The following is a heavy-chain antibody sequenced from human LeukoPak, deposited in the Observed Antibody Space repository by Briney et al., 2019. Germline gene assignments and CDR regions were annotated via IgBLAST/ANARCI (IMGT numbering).Heavy chain of an antibody. CDR2: IYPGDSET. CDR1: GYRFTNYR. J-gene: IGHJ4*02. Sequence: GESLKISCKGSGYRFTNYRIAWVRQVPGKGMEWMGIIYPGDSETTYSPSFQGHVTISADKSINTAYLQRSTLKASDTAIYFCARLDEGFYYDAWGFNFWGQGTLVTVSS. V-gene: IGHV5-51*01. CDR3: ARLDEGFYYDAWGFNF. D-gene: IGHD3-16*01.